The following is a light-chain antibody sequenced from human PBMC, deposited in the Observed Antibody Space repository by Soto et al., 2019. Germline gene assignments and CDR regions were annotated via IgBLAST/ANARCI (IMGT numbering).Light chain of an antibody. CDR3: QSYDSSLSGSRI. Sequence: VLTQPPSVSGAPGQRVTISCTGSSSIIGAGYDVHWYQQLPGAAPKLLIYGNSNRPTGVPDRFSGSKSGTSASLAITGLQTEDEADYYCQSYDSSLSGSRIFGTGTKVTVL. J-gene: IGLJ1*01. CDR1: SSIIGAGYD. V-gene: IGLV1-40*01. CDR2: GNS.